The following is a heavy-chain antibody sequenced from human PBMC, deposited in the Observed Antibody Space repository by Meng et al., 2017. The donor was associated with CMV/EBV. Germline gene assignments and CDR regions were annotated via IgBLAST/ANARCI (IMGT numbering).Heavy chain of an antibody. D-gene: IGHD1-26*01. CDR2: ISYDESNK. V-gene: IGHV3-30*03. CDR3: ARGLESGTQRGFFDC. Sequence: GESLKITCAASGFTFSSYWMSWVRQAPGKGLEWVAVISYDESNKYYADSVKGRFTISRDNSKNTLYLQMSSLRAEDTAVYYCARGLESGTQRGFFDCWGQGTLVTVSS. CDR1: GFTFSSYW. J-gene: IGHJ4*02.